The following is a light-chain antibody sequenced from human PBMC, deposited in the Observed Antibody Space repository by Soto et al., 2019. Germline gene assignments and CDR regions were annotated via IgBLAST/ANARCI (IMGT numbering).Light chain of an antibody. CDR3: QQYNFRWT. Sequence: EIVMTQSPATLSVSPGERATLSCRASQSVSSNLAWYQHTPGQAPRLLIYGASTRATGIPARFSGSGSGTEFTLTISSLQSEDFAGYFCQQYNFRWTFGQGTKVEMK. CDR2: GAS. CDR1: QSVSSN. V-gene: IGKV3-15*01. J-gene: IGKJ1*01.